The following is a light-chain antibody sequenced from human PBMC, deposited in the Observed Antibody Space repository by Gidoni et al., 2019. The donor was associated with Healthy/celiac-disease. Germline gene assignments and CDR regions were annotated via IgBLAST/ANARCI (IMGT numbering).Light chain of an antibody. V-gene: IGKV1-39*01. CDR1: QSISSY. Sequence: DIQMTQLPSSLSASVGDRVTITCRASQSISSYLNWYQQKPGKAPKLLIYAASSLQSGVPSRFGGSGSGPDFTLTISSLQPEDFATYYCQQSYSTPYTFGQGTKLEIK. CDR2: AAS. J-gene: IGKJ2*01. CDR3: QQSYSTPYT.